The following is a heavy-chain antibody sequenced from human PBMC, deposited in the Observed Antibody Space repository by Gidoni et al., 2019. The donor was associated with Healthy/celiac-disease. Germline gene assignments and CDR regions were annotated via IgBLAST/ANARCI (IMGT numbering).Heavy chain of an antibody. J-gene: IGHJ3*02. CDR2: IYYSGST. V-gene: IGHV4-61*01. D-gene: IGHD1-26*01. Sequence: QVQLQESGPGLVKPSETLSLTCTVSGGSVSSGSYYWSWIRQPPGKGLEWIGYIYYSGSTNYNPSLKSRVTISVDTSKNQFSLKLSSVTAADTAVYYCASSGSYAIDIWGQGTMVTVSS. CDR1: GGSVSSGSYY. CDR3: ASSGSYAIDI.